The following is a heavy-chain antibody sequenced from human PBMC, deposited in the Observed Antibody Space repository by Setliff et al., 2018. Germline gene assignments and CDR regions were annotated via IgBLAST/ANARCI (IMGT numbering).Heavy chain of an antibody. D-gene: IGHD1-26*01. Sequence: PSETLSLTCTVSGGSISSGTYNWSWIRQPAGKGLEWIGRLHTSGSIDYNPSLKSRVTISVDTSKNQFSLRLRSVTAADTAVYFCARDNTMVGATDYWGLGTLVTVSS. V-gene: IGHV4-61*02. CDR2: LHTSGSI. CDR1: GGSISSGTYN. J-gene: IGHJ4*02. CDR3: ARDNTMVGATDY.